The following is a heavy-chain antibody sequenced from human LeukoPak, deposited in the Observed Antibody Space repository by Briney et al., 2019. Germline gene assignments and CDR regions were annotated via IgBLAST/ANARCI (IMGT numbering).Heavy chain of an antibody. V-gene: IGHV4-59*01. Sequence: KTSETLSLTCTVSGGSISSYYWSWIRQPPGKGLEWIGYIYYSGSTNYNPSLKSRVTISVDTSKNQFSLKLSSVTAADTAVYYCARVGRQLASFDYWGQGTLVTVSS. CDR1: GGSISSYY. CDR2: IYYSGST. D-gene: IGHD2-2*01. CDR3: ARVGRQLASFDY. J-gene: IGHJ4*02.